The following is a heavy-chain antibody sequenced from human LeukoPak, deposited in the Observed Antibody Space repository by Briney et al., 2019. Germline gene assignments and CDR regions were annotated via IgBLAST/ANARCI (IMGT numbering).Heavy chain of an antibody. Sequence: GRSLRLSCTASGFTFTSYGMHWVRQAPGKGLEWVAVISYDGSNKYYADSVKGRFTISRDNSKNTVYPQMNSLRAEDTAVYYCAKHGLPLVVISAPLDYWGQGTLVTVAS. V-gene: IGHV3-30*18. CDR2: ISYDGSNK. D-gene: IGHD2-15*01. CDR3: AKHGLPLVVISAPLDY. CDR1: GFTFTSYG. J-gene: IGHJ4*02.